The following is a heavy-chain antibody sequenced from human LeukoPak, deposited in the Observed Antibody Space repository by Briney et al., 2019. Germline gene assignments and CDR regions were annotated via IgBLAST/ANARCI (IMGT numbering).Heavy chain of an antibody. D-gene: IGHD3-22*01. CDR3: ARGPYSYDSSGAFDI. V-gene: IGHV4-4*07. J-gene: IGHJ3*02. CDR2: IYTSGST. Sequence: PSETLSLTCTVSGGSINSFYWSWIRQPAGKGLEWIGRIYTSGSTNYNPSLKSRATISVDTSKNQFSLKLSSVTAADTAVYFCARGPYSYDSSGAFDIWGQGTMVTVSS. CDR1: GGSINSFY.